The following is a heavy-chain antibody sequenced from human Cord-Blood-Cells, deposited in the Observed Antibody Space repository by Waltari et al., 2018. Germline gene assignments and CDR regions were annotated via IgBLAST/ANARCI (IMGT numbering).Heavy chain of an antibody. D-gene: IGHD6-6*01. CDR3: ARLCRYSSSQRGNWFDP. CDR2: ICPGDSDT. J-gene: IGHJ5*02. CDR1: GYSCTSYW. Sequence: EVQLVKSGAEVTKPGATLTISCKGSGYSCTSYWIGWVCQVPGKGLEWMGIICPGDSDTRYSPSFQGQVTISADKSISTAYLQWSSLKASDTAMYYCARLCRYSSSQRGNWFDPWGQGTLVTVSS. V-gene: IGHV5-51*01.